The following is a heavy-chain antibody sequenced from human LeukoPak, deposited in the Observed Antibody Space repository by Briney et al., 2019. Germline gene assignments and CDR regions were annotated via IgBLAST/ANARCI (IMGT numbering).Heavy chain of an antibody. CDR1: SVPISDYY. CDR3: ARDPYRSSFDS. CDR2: RSPSVSGVI. V-gene: IGHV4-4*07. J-gene: IGHJ4*02. D-gene: IGHD1-26*01. Sequence: PSETLSLTCTVSSVPISDYYWAWPRHPTGKGLEYLGRRSPSVSGVISYNPSLRGRVTVSMDPSKNLFSLKLTSVTAADTAVYYCARDPYRSSFDSWGQGTLVTVSS.